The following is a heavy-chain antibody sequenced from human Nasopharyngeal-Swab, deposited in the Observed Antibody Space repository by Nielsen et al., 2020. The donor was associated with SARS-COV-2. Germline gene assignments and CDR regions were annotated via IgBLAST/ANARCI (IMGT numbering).Heavy chain of an antibody. Sequence: SETLSLTCNVSGGSISSYYWSWIRQPPGKGLEWIGCVDSSGSTNYKPSLKSRVTISVDTSKNQFSLNLSSVTAADTAVYYCGRGACSITTCYENVDVLGQGTTVTVSS. CDR2: VDSSGST. CDR1: GGSISSYY. CDR3: GRGACSITTCYENVDV. J-gene: IGHJ6*02. D-gene: IGHD2-2*01. V-gene: IGHV4-59*13.